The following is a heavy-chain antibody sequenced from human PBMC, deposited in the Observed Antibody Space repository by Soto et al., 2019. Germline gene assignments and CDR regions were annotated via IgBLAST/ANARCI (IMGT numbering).Heavy chain of an antibody. V-gene: IGHV3-30*03. CDR1: GFSFSDYG. CDR3: VGGAYAGDAFDI. CDR2: LSFDGSNM. J-gene: IGHJ3*02. D-gene: IGHD3-10*01. Sequence: QVQLVESGGGVVQPGRSLRLSCAASGFSFSDYGMHWVRQAPGKGLEWVALLSFDGSNMHYVDSVKGRFTISRDNSKNTLYLQMNSLRPEDTAVYYCVGGAYAGDAFDIWGRGTMVTVSS.